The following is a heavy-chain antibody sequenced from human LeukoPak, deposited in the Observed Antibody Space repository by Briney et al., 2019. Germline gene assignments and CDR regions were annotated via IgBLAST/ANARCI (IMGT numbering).Heavy chain of an antibody. CDR2: ISSSSSYI. V-gene: IGHV3-21*04. D-gene: IGHD4/OR15-4a*01. CDR1: GFTFSSYS. CDR3: AKDTNYAIDY. Sequence: GGSLRLSCAASGFTFSSYSMNWVRQAPGKGLEWVSSISSSSSYIYYADSVKGRFTISRDNDKDSLYLQMSSLRTDDSALYYCAKDTNYAIDYWGQGTLVTVSS. J-gene: IGHJ4*02.